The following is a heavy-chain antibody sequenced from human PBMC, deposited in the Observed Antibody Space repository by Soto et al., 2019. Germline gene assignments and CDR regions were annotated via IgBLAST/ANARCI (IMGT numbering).Heavy chain of an antibody. D-gene: IGHD3-16*02. Sequence: QVQLVQSGAEVKKPGASVKVSCKASGYTFTSYDRNWVRQGTGQGLEWMGWMNPDSSRTDYAQKFQGRVTMTRNTSISTAYMELSSLTSEDTAVYYCARGTHLGELSLLSFDFWGQGTLVTVSS. CDR3: ARGTHLGELSLLSFDF. J-gene: IGHJ4*02. CDR2: MNPDSSRT. V-gene: IGHV1-8*01. CDR1: GYTFTSYD.